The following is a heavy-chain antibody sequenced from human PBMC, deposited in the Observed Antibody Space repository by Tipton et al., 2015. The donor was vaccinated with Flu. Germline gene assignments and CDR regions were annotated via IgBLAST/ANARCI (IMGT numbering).Heavy chain of an antibody. V-gene: IGHV3-73*01. J-gene: IGHJ5*02. CDR1: GFTLNGSA. CDR2: IRSKGNSYAT. D-gene: IGHD5-12*01. Sequence: SLRLSCAASGFTLNGSAMHWVRQASGKGLEWVGRIRSKGNSYATAYAASVKGRFTISRDDSKNTAYLQMNSLKTEDTAVYYCTPYEGGWRFDPWGQGTLVTVSS. CDR3: TPYEGGWRFDP.